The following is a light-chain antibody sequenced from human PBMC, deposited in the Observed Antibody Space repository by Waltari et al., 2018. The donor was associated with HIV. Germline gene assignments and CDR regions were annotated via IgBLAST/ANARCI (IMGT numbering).Light chain of an antibody. Sequence: IQMTQSPSSLSASVGDRVNITCRASHTISSYLNWYQQKLGKAPNLLIYAASRLQSGGPSRFSGSESGTDFTLNISSLQPEDFATYYCQQSYSTPYTFGQGTKLEIK. CDR1: HTISSY. CDR3: QQSYSTPYT. CDR2: AAS. V-gene: IGKV1-39*01. J-gene: IGKJ2*01.